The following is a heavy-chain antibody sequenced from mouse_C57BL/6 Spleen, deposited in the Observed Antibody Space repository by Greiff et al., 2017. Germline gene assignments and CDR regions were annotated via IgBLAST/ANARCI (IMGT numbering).Heavy chain of an antibody. CDR2: ISSGGSYT. J-gene: IGHJ4*01. Sequence: EVKLVESGGDLVKPGGSLKLSCAASGFTFSSYGMSWVRQTPDKRLEWVATISSGGSYTYYPDSVKGRFTISRDKAKNTLYLQMSSLKSEATAIYYSARHDCGSVYDYAMDYWGQGTSVTVSS. CDR1: GFTFSSYG. CDR3: ARHDCGSVYDYAMDY. V-gene: IGHV5-6*02. D-gene: IGHD1-1*01.